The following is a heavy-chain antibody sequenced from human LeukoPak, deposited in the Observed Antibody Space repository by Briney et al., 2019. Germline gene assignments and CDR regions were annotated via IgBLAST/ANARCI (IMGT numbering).Heavy chain of an antibody. J-gene: IGHJ2*01. Sequence: GGSLRLSCAASGFTFSSYAMSWVRQAPGKGLGWVSAISGSGGSTYYADSVKGRFTISRDNSKNTLYLQMNSLRAEDTAVYYCAKGSGWPDWYFDLWGRGTLVTVSS. CDR2: ISGSGGST. CDR1: GFTFSSYA. D-gene: IGHD6-19*01. V-gene: IGHV3-23*01. CDR3: AKGSGWPDWYFDL.